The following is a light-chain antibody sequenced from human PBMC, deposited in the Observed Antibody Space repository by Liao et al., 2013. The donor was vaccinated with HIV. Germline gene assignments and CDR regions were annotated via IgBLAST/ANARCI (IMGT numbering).Light chain of an antibody. V-gene: IGLV3-1*01. CDR1: KLGDRY. CDR3: QAWDSSTAYV. J-gene: IGLJ1*01. CDR2: QDT. Sequence: YDLTQPPSVSVSPGQSATITCSGEKLGDRYVSWYQQKPGQSPVLVIFQDTKRPSGVPGRFSGSNSENTATLTISGTQAMDEADYYCQAWDSSTAYVFGSGTKLAVL.